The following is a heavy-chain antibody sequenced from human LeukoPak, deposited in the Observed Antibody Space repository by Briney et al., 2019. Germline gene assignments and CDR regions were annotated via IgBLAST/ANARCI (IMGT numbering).Heavy chain of an antibody. CDR2: ISYDGSNK. CDR3: ARPGGEVQWLVFTYFDY. Sequence: HPGGSLRLSCAASGFTFSSYGMHWVRQAPGKGLEWVAVISYDGSNKYYADSVKGRFTISRDNSKNTLYLQMNSLRAEDTAVYYCARPGGEVQWLVFTYFDYWGQGTLVTVSS. V-gene: IGHV3-30*03. D-gene: IGHD6-19*01. J-gene: IGHJ4*02. CDR1: GFTFSSYG.